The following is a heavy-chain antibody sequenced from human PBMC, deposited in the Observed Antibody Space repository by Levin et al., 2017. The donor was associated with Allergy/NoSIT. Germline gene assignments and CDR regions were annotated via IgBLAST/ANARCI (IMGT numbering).Heavy chain of an antibody. CDR2: ISWNSGSI. CDR3: AKDIERDYYSSSWFDY. J-gene: IGHJ4*02. V-gene: IGHV3-9*01. D-gene: IGHD6-13*01. CDR1: GFTFDDYA. Sequence: GGSLRLSCAASGFTFDDYAMHWVRQAPGKGLEWVSGISWNSGSIGYADSVKGRFTISRDNAKNSLYLQMNSLRAEDTALYYCAKDIERDYYSSSWFDYWGQGTLVTVSS.